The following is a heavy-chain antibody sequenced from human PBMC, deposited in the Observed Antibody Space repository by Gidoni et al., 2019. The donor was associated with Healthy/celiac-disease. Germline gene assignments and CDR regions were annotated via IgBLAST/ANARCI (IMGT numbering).Heavy chain of an antibody. CDR1: GGSVSGYY. CDR2: INHSGSP. CDR3: ARGQTHHYYDSSGCFDY. J-gene: IGHJ4*02. D-gene: IGHD3-22*01. V-gene: IGHV4-34*01. Sequence: QVQLQQRGAGLLKPSETLSLTCAVHGGSVSGYYWSWIRQPPGKGLEWMGEINHSGSPNYNPSLKSRVTISVDTSQNQFSLKLSSVTAADTAVYYCARGQTHHYYDSSGCFDYWGQGTLVTVSS.